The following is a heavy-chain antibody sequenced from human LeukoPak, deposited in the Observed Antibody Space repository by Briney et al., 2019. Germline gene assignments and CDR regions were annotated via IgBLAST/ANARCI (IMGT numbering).Heavy chain of an antibody. J-gene: IGHJ6*02. CDR3: ARAAVAAPGDV. CDR1: GFTFSSYW. CDR2: IKPDGSEK. D-gene: IGHD6-19*01. V-gene: IGHV3-7*04. Sequence: GGSLRLSCAASGFTFSSYWMAWVRQGPGKGLEWVANIKPDGSEKYYVDSLKGRFTISRDNAKNSLYLQMKSLRDEDTAVYYCARAAVAAPGDVWGQGTTVTVSS.